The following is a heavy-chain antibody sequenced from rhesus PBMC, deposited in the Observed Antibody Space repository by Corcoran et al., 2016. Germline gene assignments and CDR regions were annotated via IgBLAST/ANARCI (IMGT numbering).Heavy chain of an antibody. D-gene: IGHD4-29*01. Sequence: QVQLQQWGEGLVKPSETLSLTCAVYGGSISGYYYWRWIRQAPGKRLEWIGYIYGNSASTKYNPSIKNLVTFSKATSKNQFSLKLSSVTAADTAVYYCARTHGSTIREYYFDSWCQGVLVTVSS. CDR1: GGSISGYYY. J-gene: IGHJ4*01. V-gene: IGHV4-73*01. CDR2: IYGNSAST. CDR3: ARTHGSTIREYYFDS.